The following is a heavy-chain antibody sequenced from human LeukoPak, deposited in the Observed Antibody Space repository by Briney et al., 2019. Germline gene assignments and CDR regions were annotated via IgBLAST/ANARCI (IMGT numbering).Heavy chain of an antibody. Sequence: HSGGSLRLSCAASGFTFSSYAMSWVRQAPGKGLEWVSAISGSGGSTYYADSVKGRFTISRDNSKNTLCLQMNSLRAEDTAVYYCGKFPPYCSSSSCNDAFDIWGQGTMVTVSS. CDR1: GFTFSSYA. J-gene: IGHJ3*02. V-gene: IGHV3-23*01. CDR2: ISGSGGST. CDR3: GKFPPYCSSSSCNDAFDI. D-gene: IGHD2-2*01.